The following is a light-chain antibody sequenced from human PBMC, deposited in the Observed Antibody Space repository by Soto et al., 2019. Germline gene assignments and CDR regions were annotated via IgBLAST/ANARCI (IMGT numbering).Light chain of an antibody. CDR2: EVR. Sequence: QSALTQPASVSGSPGQSITISCTGTSSDVGGHNYVSWYQQHPGKAPKFMIFEVRNRLSGVSNRFSGSKSGNTASLTISGLQSEDEADYYCTSYTPTGALVFGSGTKVTVL. J-gene: IGLJ6*01. CDR3: TSYTPTGALV. V-gene: IGLV2-14*01. CDR1: SSDVGGHNY.